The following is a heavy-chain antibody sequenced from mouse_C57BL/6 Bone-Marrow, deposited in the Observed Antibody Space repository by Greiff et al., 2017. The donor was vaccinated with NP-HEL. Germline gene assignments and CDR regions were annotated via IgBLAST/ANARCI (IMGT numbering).Heavy chain of an antibody. CDR3: VTYDYDGDMDY. CDR1: GYTFTSYG. D-gene: IGHD2-4*01. V-gene: IGHV1-81*01. J-gene: IGHJ4*01. CDR2: IYPRSGNT. Sequence: QVQLKESGAELARPGASVKLSCKASGYTFTSYGISWVKQRTGQGLEWIGEIYPRSGNTYYNEKFKGKATLTADKSSSTAYMELRSLTSEDSAVYFCVTYDYDGDMDYWGQGTSVTVSS.